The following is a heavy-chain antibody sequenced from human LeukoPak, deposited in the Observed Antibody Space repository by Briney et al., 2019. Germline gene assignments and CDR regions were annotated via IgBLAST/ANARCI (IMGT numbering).Heavy chain of an antibody. J-gene: IGHJ4*02. Sequence: GGSLRLSCAASGFTFSSYSMNWVRQAPGKGLEWVSSISSSSSYIYYADSVKGRFTISRDNAKNSLYLQMNSLRAEDTAVYYCASARGYCSSTSCPFYWGQGTLVTVSS. D-gene: IGHD2-2*01. CDR3: ASARGYCSSTSCPFY. CDR1: GFTFSSYS. V-gene: IGHV3-21*01. CDR2: ISSSSSYI.